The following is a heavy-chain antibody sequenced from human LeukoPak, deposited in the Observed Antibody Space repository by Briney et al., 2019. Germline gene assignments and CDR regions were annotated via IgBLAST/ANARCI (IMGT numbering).Heavy chain of an antibody. V-gene: IGHV3-30*18. CDR1: GLTFSNYG. D-gene: IGHD3-3*01. CDR3: AKDRVAMNSALDY. J-gene: IGHJ4*02. Sequence: PGRSLRLSCAASGLTFSNYGMHWVRQAPGKGLEWVAFIAYDGNVKYYAESVKGRFTISRDNSKNTLSLQMDSLRPGDTAVYYCAKDRVAMNSALDYWGPGTLVTASS. CDR2: IAYDGNVK.